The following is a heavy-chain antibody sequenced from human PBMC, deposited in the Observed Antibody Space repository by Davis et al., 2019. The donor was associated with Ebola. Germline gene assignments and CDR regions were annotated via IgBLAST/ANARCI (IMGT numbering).Heavy chain of an antibody. D-gene: IGHD5-12*01. V-gene: IGHV4-59*11. CDR2: VHYSGST. Sequence: PSETLSLTCTVPGGSISSHHWSWIRQPQGKGLEWIRYVHYSGSTKYNPPLKSRVTISLDTSKNQFSLTLSSVTAAATAVYYCARETEYSGYGESWGQGTLVTVSS. CDR3: ARETEYSGYGES. CDR1: GGSISSHH. J-gene: IGHJ4*02.